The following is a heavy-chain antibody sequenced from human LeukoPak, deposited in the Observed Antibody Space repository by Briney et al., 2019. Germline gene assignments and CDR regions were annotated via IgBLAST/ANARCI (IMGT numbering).Heavy chain of an antibody. V-gene: IGHV3-30*18. CDR1: GFTFSSYG. J-gene: IGHJ4*02. CDR3: AKDYGDYSEGVDY. D-gene: IGHD4-17*01. CDR2: ISYDGSNK. Sequence: GRSLRLSCAASGFTFSSYGMHWVRQAPGKGLEWVAVISYDGSNKYYADSVKGRFTISRDNSKNTLYLQMNSPRAEDTAVYYCAKDYGDYSEGVDYWGQGTLVTASS.